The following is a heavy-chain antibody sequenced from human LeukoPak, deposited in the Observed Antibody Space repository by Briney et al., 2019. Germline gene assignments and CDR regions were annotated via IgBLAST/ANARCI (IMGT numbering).Heavy chain of an antibody. CDR3: ARGSQDIVVVPAANDAFDI. Sequence: ASVKVSCKVSGYTLTELSMHWVRQAPGKGLEWMGGFDPEDGETIYAQKFQGRVTMTEDTSTDTAYMELSSLRSEDTAVYYCARGSQDIVVVPAANDAFDIWGQGTMVTVSS. J-gene: IGHJ3*02. V-gene: IGHV1-24*01. CDR2: FDPEDGET. D-gene: IGHD2-2*01. CDR1: GYTLTELS.